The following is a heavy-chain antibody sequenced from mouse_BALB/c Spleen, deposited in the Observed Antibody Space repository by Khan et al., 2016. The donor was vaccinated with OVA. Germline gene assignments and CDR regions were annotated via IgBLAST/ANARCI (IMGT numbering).Heavy chain of an antibody. CDR2: INPSNGHS. Sequence: QVQLQQSGAELARPGASVKMSCKASGYTFTSYTIHWIKLRPGQGLEWIGYINPSNGHSNYNQKFKDKVTLTADKSSTTAYMQLSSLTSDDSAVYNCVRDGAYHRNDGWFAYWGLGTLVTVSA. D-gene: IGHD2-14*01. J-gene: IGHJ3*01. CDR3: VRDGAYHRNDGWFAY. CDR1: GYTFTSYT. V-gene: IGHV1-4*01.